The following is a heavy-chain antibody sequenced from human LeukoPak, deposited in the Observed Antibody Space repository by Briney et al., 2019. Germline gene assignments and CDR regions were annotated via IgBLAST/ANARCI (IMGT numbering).Heavy chain of an antibody. V-gene: IGHV4-39*07. CDR2: IYYSGST. CDR3: ARDQNGDYGGGIDY. J-gene: IGHJ4*02. Sequence: SETLSLTCTVSGGSISSSSYYWGWIRQPLGKGLEWIGSIYYSGSTYYNPSLKSRVTISVDTSKNQFSLKLSSVTAADTAVYYCARDQNGDYGGGIDYWGQGTLVTVSS. CDR1: GGSISSSSYY. D-gene: IGHD4-17*01.